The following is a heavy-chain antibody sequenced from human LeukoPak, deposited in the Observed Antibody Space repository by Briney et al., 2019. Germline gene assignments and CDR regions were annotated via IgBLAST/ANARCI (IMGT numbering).Heavy chain of an antibody. Sequence: ASVKVSCKASGYTFTNYYIHWVRQAPGQGLEWMGIINPAGGSTGSAQKFQGRVTMTRDTSTSTVYMELSSLRSEDTAVYYCARYNGDLTGGFDYWGQGTLVTVSS. CDR1: GYTFTNYY. CDR2: INPAGGST. D-gene: IGHD4-17*01. CDR3: ARYNGDLTGGFDY. J-gene: IGHJ4*02. V-gene: IGHV1-46*01.